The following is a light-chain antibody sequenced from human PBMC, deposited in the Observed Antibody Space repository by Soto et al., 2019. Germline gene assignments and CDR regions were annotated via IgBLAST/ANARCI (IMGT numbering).Light chain of an antibody. Sequence: QSVLTQPPSASGTPGQRVTISCSGSSSNIGSNTVNWYQQLLGTAPKLLIYSNNQWPSGVPDRFSGSKSGTSASLAISGLQSEDEADYYCAAWDDSLNGHVFGTGTKVTVL. J-gene: IGLJ1*01. CDR3: AAWDDSLNGHV. CDR2: SNN. CDR1: SSNIGSNT. V-gene: IGLV1-44*01.